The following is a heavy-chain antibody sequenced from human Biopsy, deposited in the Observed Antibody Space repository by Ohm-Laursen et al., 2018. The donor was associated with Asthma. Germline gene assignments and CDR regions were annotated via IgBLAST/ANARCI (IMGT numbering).Heavy chain of an antibody. CDR1: SGSGGYMRSGNYY. CDR2: IYYSGTT. V-gene: IGHV4-39*01. J-gene: IGHJ6*02. D-gene: IGHD6-13*01. Sequence: TLSLTCSLSSGSGGYMRSGNYYWGWIRQPPGKGLEWIGSIYYSGTTYYNPSLESRVTVSADTSKNQFSLKHTSVTAADTAVYYCVRGSSSWHHGPFHYYYGLDVWGQGTTATVSS. CDR3: VRGSSSWHHGPFHYYYGLDV.